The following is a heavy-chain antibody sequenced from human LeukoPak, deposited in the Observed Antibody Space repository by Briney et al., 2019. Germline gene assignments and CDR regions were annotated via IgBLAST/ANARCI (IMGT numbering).Heavy chain of an antibody. V-gene: IGHV3-30*18. CDR2: ISYDGSNK. J-gene: IGHJ4*02. Sequence: GGSLRLSCAASGFTFSSYGMHWVRQAPGKGLEWVAVISYDGSNKYYADSVKGRFTISRDNSKNTLYLQMNSLRAEDTAVYYCAKNFTPGGIVATIDYWGQGTLVTVSS. CDR3: AKNFTPGGIVATIDY. D-gene: IGHD5-12*01. CDR1: GFTFSSYG.